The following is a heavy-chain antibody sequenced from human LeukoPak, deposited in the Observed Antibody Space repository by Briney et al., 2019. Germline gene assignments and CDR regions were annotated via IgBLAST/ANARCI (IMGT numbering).Heavy chain of an antibody. CDR1: GFPFNAYW. CDR3: ARSLPYGTTWYGRSDF. Sequence: GGSLRLSCAASGFPFNAYWMTWVRQAPGKGLEWVANIRQDGDTKYYVDSVKGRFTISRDNAMNSLYLQMNSLGAEDTAIYYCARSLPYGTTWYGRSDFWGQGTLVTVPS. CDR2: IRQDGDTK. J-gene: IGHJ4*02. V-gene: IGHV3-7*03. D-gene: IGHD6-13*01.